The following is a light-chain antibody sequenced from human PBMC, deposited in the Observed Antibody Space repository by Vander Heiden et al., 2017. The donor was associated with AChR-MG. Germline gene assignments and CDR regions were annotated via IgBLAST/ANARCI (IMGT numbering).Light chain of an antibody. CDR2: EVN. J-gene: IGLJ2*01. Sequence: SALTQPPSASGSLGQSVTLSCTGTSSAIGAYKYVAWYQQYPGKAPRLLIYEVNQRPSGVPDRFSGSKSGNTASLTVSGLQAEDEADYYCSSYAGNYIFVLFGGGTRLTVL. V-gene: IGLV2-8*01. CDR1: SSAIGAYKY. CDR3: SSYAGNYIFVL.